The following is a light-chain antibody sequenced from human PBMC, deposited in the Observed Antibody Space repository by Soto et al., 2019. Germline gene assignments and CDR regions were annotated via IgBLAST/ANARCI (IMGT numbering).Light chain of an antibody. Sequence: SYELTQPPSVSVAPGQTARITCGGSDNGSKPVHWYQQKPGQAPVLVVFDNSDRASGIPERISGSNSGNTDTLTISRVEAGDEADYYCQVWDSSSDRLVVFGGGTKLTVL. CDR3: QVWDSSSDRLVV. CDR1: DNGSKP. CDR2: DNS. J-gene: IGLJ2*01. V-gene: IGLV3-21*02.